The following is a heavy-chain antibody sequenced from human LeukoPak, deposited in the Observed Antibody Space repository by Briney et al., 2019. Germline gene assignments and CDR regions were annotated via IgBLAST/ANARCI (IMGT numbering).Heavy chain of an antibody. J-gene: IGHJ5*02. CDR1: GGAISYYY. Sequence: PSETLSLTCTVSGGAISYYYWNWIRQPPGKGLEWIGYTYYTGNTNYNPSLKSRVTISVDTSKNQFSLKLSSVTAADTAVYYCARDRLQLQSWGQGTLVTVSS. CDR3: ARDRLQLQS. V-gene: IGHV4-59*01. D-gene: IGHD5-24*01. CDR2: TYYTGNT.